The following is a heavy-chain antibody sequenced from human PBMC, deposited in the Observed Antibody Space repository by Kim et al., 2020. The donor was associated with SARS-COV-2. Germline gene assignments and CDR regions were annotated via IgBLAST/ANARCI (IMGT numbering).Heavy chain of an antibody. D-gene: IGHD1-26*01. CDR1: GGTFSSYA. J-gene: IGHJ4*02. CDR2: IIPIFGTA. CDR3: ARDRYSGSYSGFDY. Sequence: SVKVSCKASGGTFSSYAISWVRQAPGQGLEWMGGIIPIFGTANYAQKFQGRVTITADESTSTAYMELSSLRSEDTAVYYCARDRYSGSYSGFDYWGQGTLVTVSS. V-gene: IGHV1-69*13.